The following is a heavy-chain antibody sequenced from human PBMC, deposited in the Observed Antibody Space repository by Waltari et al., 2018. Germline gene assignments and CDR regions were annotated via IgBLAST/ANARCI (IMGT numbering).Heavy chain of an antibody. Sequence: QVQLVQSGAEVKKPGASVKVSCTASGYTFTGYYMHWVRQAPGQGLEWMGWIKPNRGGTKYAKKLQGRVTMTRDTSISPAYMELSRLRSDDTAVYYCARDKGAVAGIDGMDVWGQGTTVTVSS. CDR2: IKPNRGGT. CDR3: ARDKGAVAGIDGMDV. J-gene: IGHJ6*02. D-gene: IGHD6-19*01. CDR1: GYTFTGYY. V-gene: IGHV1-2*02.